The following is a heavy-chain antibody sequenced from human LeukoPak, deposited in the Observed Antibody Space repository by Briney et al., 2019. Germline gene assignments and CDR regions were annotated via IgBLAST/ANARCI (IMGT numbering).Heavy chain of an antibody. Sequence: GGSLRLSCAASGFTFSSYGMHWVRQAPGKGLEWVAVIWYDGSNKYYADSVKGRFTISRDNSKNTLYLQMNGLRAEDTAVYYCASFGEAANDAFDIWGQGTMVTVSS. CDR2: IWYDGSNK. J-gene: IGHJ3*02. D-gene: IGHD2-15*01. CDR1: GFTFSSYG. CDR3: ASFGEAANDAFDI. V-gene: IGHV3-33*01.